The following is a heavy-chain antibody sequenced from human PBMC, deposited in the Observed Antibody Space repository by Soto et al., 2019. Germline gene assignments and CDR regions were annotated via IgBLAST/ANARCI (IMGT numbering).Heavy chain of an antibody. V-gene: IGHV3-30*18. CDR1: GFTFSSYG. D-gene: IGHD2-2*01. J-gene: IGHJ6*02. CDR2: ISYDGSNK. Sequence: GGSLRLSCAASGFTFSSYGMHWVRQAPGKGLEWVAVISYDGSNKYYADSVKGRFTISRDNSKNTLYLQMNSLRAEDTAVYYCAKELGYCSSTSCYGGGYYYYYGMDVWGQGTTVTVSS. CDR3: AKELGYCSSTSCYGGGYYYYYGMDV.